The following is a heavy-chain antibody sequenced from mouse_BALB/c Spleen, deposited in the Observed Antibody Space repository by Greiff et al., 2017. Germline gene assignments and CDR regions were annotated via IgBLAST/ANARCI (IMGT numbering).Heavy chain of an antibody. J-gene: IGHJ2*01. CDR1: GYTFTDYA. V-gene: IGHV1S137*01. CDR3: ARGGSSYKYFDY. D-gene: IGHD1-1*01. CDR2: ISTYYGDA. Sequence: VHLVESGAELVRPGVSVKISCKGSGYTFTDYAMHWVKQSHAKSLEWIGVISTYYGDASYNQKFKGKATMTVDKSSSTAYMELARLTSEDSAIYYCARGGSSYKYFDYWGQGTTLTVSS.